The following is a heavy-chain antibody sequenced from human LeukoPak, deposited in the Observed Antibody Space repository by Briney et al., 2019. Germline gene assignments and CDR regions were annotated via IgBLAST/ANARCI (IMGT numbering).Heavy chain of an antibody. V-gene: IGHV4-34*01. CDR1: GGSFSGYY. CDR3: ARRSNYYDSSGYFVEDNYYYYYMDV. CDR2: INHSGST. J-gene: IGHJ6*03. Sequence: SETLSLTCAVYGGSFSGYYWSWIRQPPGKGLEWIGEINHSGSTNYNPSLKSRVTISVDTSKNQFSLKLSSVTAADTAVYYCARRSNYYDSSGYFVEDNYYYYYMDVWGKGTTVTISS. D-gene: IGHD3-22*01.